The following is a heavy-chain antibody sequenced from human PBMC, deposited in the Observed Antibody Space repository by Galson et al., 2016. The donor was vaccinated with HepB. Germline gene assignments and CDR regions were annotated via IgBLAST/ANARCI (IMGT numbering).Heavy chain of an antibody. CDR2: IKQDGSEK. Sequence: SLRLSCAASGLTFSSYWMSWVRQAPGKGLEWVANIKQDGSEKYYVDSVRGRFTISRDNAKNSLYLQMNSLRAEDTAVYYCARPALGGPTFYYGSGLFDLWGRGTRVTVSS. CDR1: GLTFSSYW. CDR3: ARPALGGPTFYYGSGLFDL. D-gene: IGHD3-10*01. V-gene: IGHV3-7*03. J-gene: IGHJ2*01.